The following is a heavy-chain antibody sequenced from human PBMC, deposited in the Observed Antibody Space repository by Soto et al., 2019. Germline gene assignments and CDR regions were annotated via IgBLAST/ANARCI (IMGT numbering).Heavy chain of an antibody. V-gene: IGHV1-3*01. Sequence: ASVKVSCKASGYTFTSYAMHWVRQAPGQRLEWMGWINAGNGNTKYSQKFQGRVTITRDTSASTAYMELSSLRSEDTAVYYCARGYYDFWGGSPLPFDYWGQGTLVTVSS. J-gene: IGHJ4*02. CDR2: INAGNGNT. CDR3: ARGYYDFWGGSPLPFDY. CDR1: GYTFTSYA. D-gene: IGHD3-3*01.